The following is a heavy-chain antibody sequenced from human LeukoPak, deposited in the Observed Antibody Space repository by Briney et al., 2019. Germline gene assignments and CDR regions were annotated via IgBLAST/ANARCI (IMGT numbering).Heavy chain of an antibody. CDR1: GYSFTSYW. V-gene: IGHV5-51*01. Sequence: GESLKISCKGSGYSFTSYWIGWVRQMPGKGREWMGIIYPGDSDTRYSPSFQGQVTISADKSISTAYLQWSSLKASDTAMYYCASSEGELLEYDAFDIWGQGTMVTVSS. CDR3: ASSEGELLEYDAFDI. D-gene: IGHD1-26*01. J-gene: IGHJ3*02. CDR2: IYPGDSDT.